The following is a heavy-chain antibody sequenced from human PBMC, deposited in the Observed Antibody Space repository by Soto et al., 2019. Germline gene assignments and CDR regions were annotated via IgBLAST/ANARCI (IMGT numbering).Heavy chain of an antibody. D-gene: IGHD3-16*01. J-gene: IGHJ3*01. CDR3: AIRRAFGEVEAFDD. Sequence: QVQLVESGGCLVKPGGTLRLSCAGSGIRLSESYINWIRLTPEKGLAWISYIGDSYRHYAASVRGRFTISRDNVQNSVSLEMTNLRVDDTAIYYCAIRRAFGEVEAFDDWGPGTLVTVSS. CDR1: GIRLSESY. CDR2: IGDSYR. V-gene: IGHV3-11*05.